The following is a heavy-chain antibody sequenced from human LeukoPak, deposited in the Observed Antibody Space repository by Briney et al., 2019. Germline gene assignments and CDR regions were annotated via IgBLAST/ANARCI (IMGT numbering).Heavy chain of an antibody. J-gene: IGHJ4*02. Sequence: GESLKISCKGSGYIFVNYWIGWVRQMPGKGLEWMGIIYPGDSETRYSPSFQGQVTISADKSNSTAYLQWSGLKASDTAMYYCARHMRDYYVSRRPYYFDYWGQGTLVTVSS. CDR1: GYIFVNYW. CDR2: IYPGDSET. D-gene: IGHD3-10*01. CDR3: ARHMRDYYVSRRPYYFDY. V-gene: IGHV5-51*01.